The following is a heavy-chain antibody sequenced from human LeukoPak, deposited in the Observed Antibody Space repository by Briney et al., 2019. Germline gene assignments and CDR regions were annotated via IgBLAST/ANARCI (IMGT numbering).Heavy chain of an antibody. J-gene: IGHJ1*01. D-gene: IGHD6-6*01. CDR3: ARGGAARLHFQN. Sequence: PSETLSLTCTVSGGSISTYYWNWVRQPPGKGLEWIGYIYHSGSTNYNPSLQSRVTISVDTSKNQFSLNLNSVTAADTAVYYCARGGAARLHFQNWGQGTLVTVSS. CDR2: IYHSGST. CDR1: GGSISTYY. V-gene: IGHV4-59*01.